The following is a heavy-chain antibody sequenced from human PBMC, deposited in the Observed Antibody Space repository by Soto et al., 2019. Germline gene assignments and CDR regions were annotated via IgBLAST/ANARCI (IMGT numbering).Heavy chain of an antibody. D-gene: IGHD6-13*01. V-gene: IGHV3-23*01. J-gene: IGHJ4*02. CDR2: ISGSGGST. Sequence: EVQLLESGGGLVQPGGSLRLSCAASGFTFSNYAVPWVRQAPGKGLEWVSTISGSGGSTYYADSVKGRFTISRDNSKTTLYLQMNSLRAEDTAVYYCANDQGSRWYEIDYWGQGTLVTVSS. CDR3: ANDQGSRWYEIDY. CDR1: GFTFSNYA.